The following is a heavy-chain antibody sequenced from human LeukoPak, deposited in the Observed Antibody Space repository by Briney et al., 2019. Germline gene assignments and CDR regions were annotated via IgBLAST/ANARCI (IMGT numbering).Heavy chain of an antibody. V-gene: IGHV3-30-3*01. CDR3: ARGGYYDSSGYYLADY. Sequence: PGRSLRLSCAASGFTFSSYAMHWVRQAPGKGLEWVAVISYDGSNEYYADSVKGRFTISRDNSKNTLYLQMNSLRAEDTAVYYCARGGYYDSSGYYLADYWGQGALVTVSS. CDR2: ISYDGSNE. D-gene: IGHD3-22*01. J-gene: IGHJ4*02. CDR1: GFTFSSYA.